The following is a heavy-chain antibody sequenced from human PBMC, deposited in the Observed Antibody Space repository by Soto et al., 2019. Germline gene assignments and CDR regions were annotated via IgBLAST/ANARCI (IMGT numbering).Heavy chain of an antibody. CDR2: IYHSGST. J-gene: IGHJ5*02. CDR1: GGSISSSKW. D-gene: IGHD2-2*01. Sequence: TLSLTCAVSGGSISSSKWWSWVRQPPGKGLEWIGEIYHSGSTNYNPSLKSRVTISVDKSKNQFSLKLSSVTAADTAVYYCASRNSIVVVPAAMYNWFDPWGQGTLVTVSS. V-gene: IGHV4-4*02. CDR3: ASRNSIVVVPAAMYNWFDP.